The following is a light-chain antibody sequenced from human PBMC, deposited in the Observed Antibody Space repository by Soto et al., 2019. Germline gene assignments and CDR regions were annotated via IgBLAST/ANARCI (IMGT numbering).Light chain of an antibody. J-gene: IGKJ2*01. V-gene: IGKV3-20*01. CDR2: VAS. CDR1: QSVSSSY. Sequence: EVVWTKFPGTLSLTPGERATLSCRASQSVSSSYLAWYQQKPGHAPRLLICVASGMATGIPDRFSGSGSGTDFTLTISRLEPEEFAVFYCQQNGTAALYTFGQGTKLEIK. CDR3: QQNGTAALYT.